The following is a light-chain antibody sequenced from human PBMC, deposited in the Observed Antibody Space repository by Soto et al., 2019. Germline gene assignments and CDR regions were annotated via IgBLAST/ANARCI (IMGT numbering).Light chain of an antibody. CDR1: QTVLHGSNY. CDR2: WAS. Sequence: DIVMTQSPDSLTVSLGERATINCKSSQTVLHGSNYLAWYQQKLGQPPKLLIYWASTRESGVPDRFSGSGSGTDFTLTINTLPAEDVAVYYCQQYYITPVTFGQGTKVEIK. CDR3: QQYYITPVT. J-gene: IGKJ1*01. V-gene: IGKV4-1*01.